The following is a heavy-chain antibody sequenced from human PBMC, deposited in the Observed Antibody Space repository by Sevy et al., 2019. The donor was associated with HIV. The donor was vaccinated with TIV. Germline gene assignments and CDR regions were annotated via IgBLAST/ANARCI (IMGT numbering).Heavy chain of an antibody. V-gene: IGHV3-21*01. Sequence: GGSLRLSCATSELTFSSYSMNWVRQAPGNGLEWVSSISGGGTYIYYADSVKGRFTISRDNAKNSLSLQMNSLRAEDTAVYYCARGTHDYGDYDRDAFDIWGQGTMVTVSS. CDR1: ELTFSSYS. D-gene: IGHD4-17*01. J-gene: IGHJ3*02. CDR2: ISGGGTYI. CDR3: ARGTHDYGDYDRDAFDI.